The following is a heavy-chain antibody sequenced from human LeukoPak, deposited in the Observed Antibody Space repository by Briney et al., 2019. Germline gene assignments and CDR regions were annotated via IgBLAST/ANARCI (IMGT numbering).Heavy chain of an antibody. D-gene: IGHD1-26*01. J-gene: IGHJ4*02. CDR1: GYTFTSYG. CDR3: ARDLNFRGKLDY. V-gene: IGHV1-18*01. CDR2: ISGYNGIT. Sequence: ASVKVSCKASGYTFTSYGINWVRQAPGQGLEWMGWISGYNGITDYAQNLQGRVTMTTRTSTSTAYMELRSLRSDDTAVYYCARDLNFRGKLDYWGQGTLVTVSS.